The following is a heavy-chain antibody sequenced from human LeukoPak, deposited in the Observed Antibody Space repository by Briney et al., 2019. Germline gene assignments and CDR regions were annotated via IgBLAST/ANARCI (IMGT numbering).Heavy chain of an antibody. J-gene: IGHJ6*02. CDR3: AEQKGGDFYYYGMDV. V-gene: IGHV3-23*01. Sequence: PGGSLRLSCAASGFTFSSYAMTWVRQAPGKGLEWVSGISGSGGGTYYTDSVKGRFTISRDNSKNTLYLQMNSLRAEDTAVYHCAEQKGGDFYYYGMDVWGQGTTVTVSS. D-gene: IGHD2-21*01. CDR2: ISGSGGGT. CDR1: GFTFSSYA.